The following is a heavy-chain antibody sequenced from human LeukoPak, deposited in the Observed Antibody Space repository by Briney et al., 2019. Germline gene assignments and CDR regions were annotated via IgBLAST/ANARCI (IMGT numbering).Heavy chain of an antibody. Sequence: ASVRVSCKASGYTFTSYDINWVRQATGQGLEWMGWMNPNSGNTGYAQKFQGRVTMTRNTSISTAYVELSSLRSEDTAVYYCARGPILTGYQFDYWGQGTLVTVSS. CDR2: MNPNSGNT. V-gene: IGHV1-8*01. J-gene: IGHJ4*02. CDR1: GYTFTSYD. D-gene: IGHD3-9*01. CDR3: ARGPILTGYQFDY.